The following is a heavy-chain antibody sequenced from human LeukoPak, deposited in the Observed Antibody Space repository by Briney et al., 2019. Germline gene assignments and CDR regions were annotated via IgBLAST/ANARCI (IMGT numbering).Heavy chain of an antibody. CDR2: IYHSGST. CDR3: ARARDELYYFDY. D-gene: IGHD1-1*01. V-gene: IGHV4-30-2*01. CDR1: GGSISSGGYS. Sequence: SETLSLTCAVSGGSISSGGYSWSWIRQPPGKGLEWIGYIYHSGSTYYNPFLKSRVTISVDRSKNQFSLKLSSVTAADTAVYYCARARDELYYFDYWGQGTLVTVSS. J-gene: IGHJ4*02.